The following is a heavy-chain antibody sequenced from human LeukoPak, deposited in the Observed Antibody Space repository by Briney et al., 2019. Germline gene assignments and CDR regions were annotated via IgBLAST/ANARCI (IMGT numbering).Heavy chain of an antibody. CDR1: GGSISSSSYY. J-gene: IGHJ4*02. CDR3: ARAQRSGWYGSYDY. Sequence: PSETLSLTCTVSGGSISSSSYYWGWIRQPPGRGLEWIGSIYYSGSTYYNPSLKSRVTISVDTSKNQFSLKLSSVTAADTAVYYCARAQRSGWYGSYDYWGQGTLVTVSS. D-gene: IGHD6-19*01. V-gene: IGHV4-39*07. CDR2: IYYSGST.